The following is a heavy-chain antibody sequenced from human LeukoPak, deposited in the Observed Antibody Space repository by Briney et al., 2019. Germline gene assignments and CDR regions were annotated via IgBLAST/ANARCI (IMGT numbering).Heavy chain of an antibody. Sequence: GGSLRLSCAASGFTFHKYWLHWVRQAPGKGLVWVSRIYIDGTGIVYTGSVKGRFTISRDNAKNTLYLQMNSLRVEDTAVYYCARAPPSNGYSYHFDIWGPGTMVTASS. CDR3: ARAPPSNGYSYHFDI. V-gene: IGHV3-74*01. J-gene: IGHJ3*02. CDR2: IYIDGTGI. D-gene: IGHD5-12*01. CDR1: GFTFHKYW.